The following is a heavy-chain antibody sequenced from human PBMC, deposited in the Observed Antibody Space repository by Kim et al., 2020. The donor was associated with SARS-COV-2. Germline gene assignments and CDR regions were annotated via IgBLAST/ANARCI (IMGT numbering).Heavy chain of an antibody. CDR3: ARSYYDILTGHNWFDP. CDR1: GGSISSSYYY. CDR2: VYYSGTS. Sequence: SQTLSLTCSVSGGSISSSYYYWGWIRQPPGKGLDWIGTVYYSGTSYYNPSLKSRVTISVDTSENQFSLHLPSVTAADPAIYYCARSYYDILTGHNWFDPW. J-gene: IGHJ5*02. D-gene: IGHD3-9*01. V-gene: IGHV4-39*01.